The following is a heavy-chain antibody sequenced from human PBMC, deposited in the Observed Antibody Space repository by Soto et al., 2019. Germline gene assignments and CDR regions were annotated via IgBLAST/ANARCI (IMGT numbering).Heavy chain of an antibody. V-gene: IGHV4-31*03. CDR2: IYHSGSA. Sequence: KTSETLSLTCTVSGGSISSGVNYWSWIRQHPGKGLEWIGHIYHSGSAYYHPSLKSRVAISVDTSKNQFSLRLSSVTAADTGVYFCARDSRREVDSGGYYYYDMDVWGQGTTVTVS. CDR3: ARDSRREVDSGGYYYYDMDV. D-gene: IGHD3-22*01. CDR1: GGSISSGVNY. J-gene: IGHJ6*02.